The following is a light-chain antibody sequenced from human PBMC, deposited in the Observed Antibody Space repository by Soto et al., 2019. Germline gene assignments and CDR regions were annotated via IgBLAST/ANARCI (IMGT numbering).Light chain of an antibody. CDR3: QQRFNWPRT. CDR1: QSISTY. V-gene: IGKV3-11*01. J-gene: IGKJ1*01. Sequence: EIVLTQSPATLSLSPGESATLSWRASQSISTYLAWYQQKPGQAPRLLIYDASKRITGIPARFSGSGSGTDFTLTISSLEPEDFAVYYCQQRFNWPRTFGQGTKVDI. CDR2: DAS.